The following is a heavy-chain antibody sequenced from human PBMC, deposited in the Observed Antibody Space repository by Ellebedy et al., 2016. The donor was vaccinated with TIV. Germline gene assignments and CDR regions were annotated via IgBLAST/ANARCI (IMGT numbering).Heavy chain of an antibody. Sequence: GESLKISCAASGFTFSDYYMSWVRQAPGKGLEWVANIKQGGSEIHYADSVKGRFTISRDNAKSSLYLQMNSLRAEDTAVYYCAREAISYATSGYYFDYWGQGTLVTVSS. CDR1: GFTFSDYY. V-gene: IGHV3-7*01. J-gene: IGHJ4*02. CDR3: AREAISYATSGYYFDY. CDR2: IKQGGSEI. D-gene: IGHD3-16*01.